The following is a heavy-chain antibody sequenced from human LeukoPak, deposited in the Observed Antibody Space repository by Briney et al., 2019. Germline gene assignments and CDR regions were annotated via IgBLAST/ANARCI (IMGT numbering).Heavy chain of an antibody. CDR1: GFTFSSYA. CDR2: ISGSGGST. V-gene: IGHV3-23*01. Sequence: GGSLRLSCAGSGFTFSSYAMSWVRQAPGTGLEWVSAISGSGGSTYYADSVKGRFTISRDNSKNTLYLQMNSLRAEDTAGYYCAKVAGWSTGGWGQGTLVTVSS. CDR3: AKVAGWSTGG. J-gene: IGHJ4*02. D-gene: IGHD6-13*01.